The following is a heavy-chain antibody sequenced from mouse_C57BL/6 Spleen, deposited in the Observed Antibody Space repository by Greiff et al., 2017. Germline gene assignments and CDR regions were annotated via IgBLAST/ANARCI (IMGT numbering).Heavy chain of an antibody. D-gene: IGHD1-1*01. V-gene: IGHV1-69*01. CDR2: IDPSDSYT. J-gene: IGHJ2*01. CDR3: AKSYYYGSSGGFFDY. CDR1: GYTFTSYW. Sequence: VQLQQPGAELVMPGASVKLSCKASGYTFTSYWMHWVKQRPGQGLEWIGEIDPSDSYTNYNQKFKGKSTLTVDKSSSTAYMQLSSLTSEDSAVYYCAKSYYYGSSGGFFDYGGQGTTLTVSS.